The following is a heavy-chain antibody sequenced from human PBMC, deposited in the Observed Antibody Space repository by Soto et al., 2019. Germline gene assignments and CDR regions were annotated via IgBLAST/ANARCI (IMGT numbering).Heavy chain of an antibody. V-gene: IGHV3-23*01. CDR3: ARKVLGSTSRPDWWYFDL. J-gene: IGHJ2*01. Sequence: EVQLLESGGGLVQPGGSLRLSCVGSGFTFINYAMNWVRQTPGKGLEWVSTISGGGDRTFDADTVKGRFTISRDTSKNTVNLQMSSLRADDSAVYYCARKVLGSTSRPDWWYFDLWGRGALVTVSS. CDR1: GFTFINYA. CDR2: ISGGGDRT. D-gene: IGHD2-2*01.